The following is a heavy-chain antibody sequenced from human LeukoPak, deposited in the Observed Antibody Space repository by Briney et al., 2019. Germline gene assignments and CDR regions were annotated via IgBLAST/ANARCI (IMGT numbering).Heavy chain of an antibody. J-gene: IGHJ1*01. CDR1: GGTFSSYA. CDR3: ASTTENAYCGGDCPGGDFQH. Sequence: SVKVSCKASGGTFSSYAISWVRQAPGQGLEWMGRIIPILGIANYAQKFQGRVTITADKSTSTAYMELSSLRSEDTAVYYCASTTENAYCGGDCPGGDFQHWGQGTLVTVSS. D-gene: IGHD2-21*02. CDR2: IIPILGIA. V-gene: IGHV1-69*04.